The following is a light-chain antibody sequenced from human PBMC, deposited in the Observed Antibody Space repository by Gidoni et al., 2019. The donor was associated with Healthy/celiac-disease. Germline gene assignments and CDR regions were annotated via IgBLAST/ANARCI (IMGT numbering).Light chain of an antibody. CDR2: DSS. J-gene: IGKJ4*01. CDR1: QSASSY. Sequence: EIVLTQSPATLSLSPGERSTLSCRASQSASSYLDWYQQKPDQAHRLIIYDSSNWATGIPAMFSGGGSGTDFTHTISGLEPEDFAVYYWQQRSNWPTFXGXTKVEIK. V-gene: IGKV3-11*01. CDR3: QQRSNWPT.